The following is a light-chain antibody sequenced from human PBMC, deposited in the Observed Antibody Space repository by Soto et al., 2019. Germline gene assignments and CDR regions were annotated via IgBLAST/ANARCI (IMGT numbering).Light chain of an antibody. Sequence: QSALTQPASVSGSLGQSITISCTGTSSDVGGYNYVSWYQQHPGQAPKLLIHEVTNRPSGISDRFSGSKSANTASLTISDLQAEDEAHYYCSSYTTFRTPHVAFGRGTKLTVL. CDR3: SSYTTFRTPHVA. CDR2: EVT. V-gene: IGLV2-14*01. J-gene: IGLJ2*01. CDR1: SSDVGGYNY.